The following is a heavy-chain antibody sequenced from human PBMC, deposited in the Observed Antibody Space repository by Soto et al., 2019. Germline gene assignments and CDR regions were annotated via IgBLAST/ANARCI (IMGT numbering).Heavy chain of an antibody. V-gene: IGHV3-23*01. Sequence: ETLSLTCTVSGGSISSGGYYWSWVRQAPGKGLEWVSAISGVDGRTDYADSVKGRFTISRDNSKDTLYLQMNSLRVEDTAVYFCAKGLLTTWWAFDIWGQGTMVTVSS. D-gene: IGHD4-17*01. J-gene: IGHJ3*02. CDR1: GGSISSGGYY. CDR3: AKGLLTTWWAFDI. CDR2: ISGVDGRT.